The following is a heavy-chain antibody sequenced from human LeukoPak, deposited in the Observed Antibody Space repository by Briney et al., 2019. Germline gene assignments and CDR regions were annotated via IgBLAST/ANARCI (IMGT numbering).Heavy chain of an antibody. V-gene: IGHV6-1*01. J-gene: IGHJ4*02. D-gene: IGHD4-17*01. CDR1: GDSVPSNSAA. Sequence: SQTLSLTCAISGDSVPSNSAAWTWIRQSPSRGLEWPGRTYYRSKWYNNYAVSVKSRITINPDTSKNQFSLQLNSVTPEDTAVYYCARDQYGDCYFDYWGQGTLVTVSS. CDR2: TYYRSKWYN. CDR3: ARDQYGDCYFDY.